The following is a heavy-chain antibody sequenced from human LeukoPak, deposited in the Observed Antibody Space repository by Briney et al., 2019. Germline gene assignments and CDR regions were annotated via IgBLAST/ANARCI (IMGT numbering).Heavy chain of an antibody. CDR1: GHTFTGYY. CDR3: ARGSDDFWSGYSPSY. J-gene: IGHJ4*02. Sequence: LGASVKVSCKASGHTFTGYYMHWVRQAPGQGLEWMGWINPNSGGTNYAQKFQGRVTMTRDTSISTAYMELSRLRSDDTAVYYCARGSDDFWSGYSPSYWGQGTLVTVSS. D-gene: IGHD3-3*01. CDR2: INPNSGGT. V-gene: IGHV1-2*03.